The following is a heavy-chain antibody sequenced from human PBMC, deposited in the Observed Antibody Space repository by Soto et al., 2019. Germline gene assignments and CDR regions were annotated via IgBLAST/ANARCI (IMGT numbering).Heavy chain of an antibody. V-gene: IGHV3-48*01. D-gene: IGHD3-10*01. CDR2: ISSSSTI. CDR1: GFTFSSYS. CDR3: ARDGYYGSGSYYMSDYYYYMDV. Sequence: GGSLRLSCAASGFTFSSYSMNWVRQAPGKGLEWVSYISSSSTIYYADSVKGRFTISRDNAKNSLYLQMNSLRAEDTAVYYCARDGYYGSGSYYMSDYYYYMDVWGKGTTVTVSS. J-gene: IGHJ6*03.